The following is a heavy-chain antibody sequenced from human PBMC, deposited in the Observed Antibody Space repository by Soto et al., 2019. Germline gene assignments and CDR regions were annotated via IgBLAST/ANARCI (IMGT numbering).Heavy chain of an antibody. CDR1: GFSLSPYW. V-gene: IGHV3-74*03. D-gene: IGHD3-16*01. CDR3: PRDLGGPDY. CDR2: LSSDGFGA. Sequence: GGSLRLSCAASGFSLSPYWMHWVRQVPGRGLEWVARLSSDGFGAAYADSVKGRFFISRDIARNTLSLQMNSLRADDTAVYYCPRDLGGPDYWGRGTSVTVSS. J-gene: IGHJ4*02.